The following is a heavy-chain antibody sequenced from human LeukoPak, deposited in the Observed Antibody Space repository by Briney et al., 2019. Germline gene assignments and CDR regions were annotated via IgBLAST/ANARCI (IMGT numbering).Heavy chain of an antibody. CDR3: ARDLHGGYSSDY. D-gene: IGHD4-23*01. CDR1: GFAFNNSG. Sequence: GGSLRLSCAASGFAFNNSGMHWVRQAPGKGLEWVAFMGYEGIHKYYADSVKGRFTISKDNSKATLYLQMNSLRPEDTAVYYCARDLHGGYSSDYWGQGTLVTVSS. CDR2: MGYEGIHK. V-gene: IGHV3-30*02. J-gene: IGHJ4*02.